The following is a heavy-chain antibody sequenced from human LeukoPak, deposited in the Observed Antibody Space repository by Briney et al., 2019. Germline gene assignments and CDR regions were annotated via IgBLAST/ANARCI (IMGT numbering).Heavy chain of an antibody. V-gene: IGHV3-48*01. CDR3: GRDQHYHFDI. CDR1: GFTFSRYS. CDR2: ISSESTT. D-gene: IGHD2-2*01. J-gene: IGHJ3*02. Sequence: GGSLRLSCAAAGFTFSRYSMNWVRQAPGKALEWISHISSESTTYYAGSVKGRFPISKDNAKNLLSLQMNSLRAEDTAMYFRGRDQHYHFDIWGQGTMVTVSS.